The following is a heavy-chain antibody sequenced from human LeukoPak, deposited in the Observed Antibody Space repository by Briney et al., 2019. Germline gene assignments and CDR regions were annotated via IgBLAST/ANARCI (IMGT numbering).Heavy chain of an antibody. Sequence: GSLRLSCAASEFSVGSSYMTWVRQAPGKGLEWVSLIYSGGSTYYADSVKGRFTISRDNSKNTLYLQMNSLRAEDAAVYYCAKAPVTTCSGAYCYPFDYWGQGTLVTVSS. CDR2: IYSGGST. J-gene: IGHJ4*02. D-gene: IGHD2-21*01. V-gene: IGHV3-53*01. CDR3: AKAPVTTCSGAYCYPFDY. CDR1: EFSVGSSY.